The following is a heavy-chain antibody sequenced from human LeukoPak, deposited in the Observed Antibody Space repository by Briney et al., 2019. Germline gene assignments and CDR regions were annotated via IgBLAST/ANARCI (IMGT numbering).Heavy chain of an antibody. V-gene: IGHV3-30*03. Sequence: GSLRLSCAASGFTFSSYGMHWVRPAPGKGLEWVAVISYDGSNKYYADSVKGRFTISRDNSKNTLYLQMNSLRAEDTAVYYCARDNWFDPWGQGTLVTVSS. CDR3: ARDNWFDP. CDR2: ISYDGSNK. J-gene: IGHJ5*02. CDR1: GFTFSSYG.